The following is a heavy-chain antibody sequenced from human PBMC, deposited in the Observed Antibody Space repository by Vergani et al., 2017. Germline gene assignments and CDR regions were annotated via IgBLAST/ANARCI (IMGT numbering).Heavy chain of an antibody. CDR1: GRSISAFY. CDR3: AREREKYMVV. D-gene: IGHD1-26*01. J-gene: IGHJ6*03. Sequence: QVQLQESGPGLVKSSETLSLTCTISGRSISAFYWSWIRLAPGKGLEWIGYIDYTGKTRYNVALNSRPTLTVDTAQNQFSLRLSSVTSADTALYFCAREREKYMVVWGKGTTVIVSS. V-gene: IGHV4-59*01. CDR2: IDYTGKT.